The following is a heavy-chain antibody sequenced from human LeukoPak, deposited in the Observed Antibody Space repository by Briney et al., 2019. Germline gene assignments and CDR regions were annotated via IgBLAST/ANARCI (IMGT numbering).Heavy chain of an antibody. CDR1: GFTFSSYA. Sequence: GGSLRLSCAASGFTFSSYAMSWVRQAPGKGLEWVSAISGSGGSTYYADSVKGRFTISRDNSKNTLYLQMNSLRAEDTAVYYCGKSLTSDPRYYWGQGTLVTVSS. CDR2: ISGSGGST. V-gene: IGHV3-23*01. D-gene: IGHD2/OR15-2a*01. J-gene: IGHJ4*02. CDR3: GKSLTSDPRYY.